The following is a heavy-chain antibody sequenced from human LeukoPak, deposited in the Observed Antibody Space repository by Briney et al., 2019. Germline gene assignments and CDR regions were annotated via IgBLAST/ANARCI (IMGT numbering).Heavy chain of an antibody. CDR2: IGSGGTT. D-gene: IGHD3-10*01. Sequence: PGGSLRLSCAASGFIFSTYDMSWVRQAPGKGLEWVSTIGSGGTTYYADSVKGRFTISRDNSKNTLYLQMNSLRAEDTAIYYCTRRHGSGIKYFDYWGQGTLVTVSS. CDR3: TRRHGSGIKYFDY. J-gene: IGHJ4*02. V-gene: IGHV3-23*01. CDR1: GFIFSTYD.